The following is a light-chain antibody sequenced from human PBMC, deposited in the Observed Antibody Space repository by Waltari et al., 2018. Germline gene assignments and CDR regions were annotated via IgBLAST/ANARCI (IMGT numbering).Light chain of an antibody. Sequence: QSALTPPASVSGSPGQSITISCTGTSSDVGSYNLFSWYQQHPGKAPKLMIYEVSRRPSGVSNRFSGSKSGNTASLTISGLQAEDESDYYCCSYAGSNTPMVFGGGTKLTVL. V-gene: IGLV2-23*02. CDR1: SSDVGSYNL. CDR2: EVS. CDR3: CSYAGSNTPMV. J-gene: IGLJ2*01.